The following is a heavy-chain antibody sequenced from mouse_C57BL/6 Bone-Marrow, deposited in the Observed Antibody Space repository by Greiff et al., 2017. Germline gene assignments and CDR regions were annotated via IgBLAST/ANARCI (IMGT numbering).Heavy chain of an antibody. D-gene: IGHD2-1*01. CDR3: ALYSFAY. J-gene: IGHJ3*01. V-gene: IGHV1-85*01. Sequence: VQLKQPGAELVMPGASVKLSCKASGYTFTSYDINWVQQRPGQGLEWIGWIYPRGGSTKYTEKFKGKATLTVDTSSSTAYMELHSLTSEDSAVYYCALYSFAYWGQGTLVTVSA. CDR1: GYTFTSYD. CDR2: IYPRGGST.